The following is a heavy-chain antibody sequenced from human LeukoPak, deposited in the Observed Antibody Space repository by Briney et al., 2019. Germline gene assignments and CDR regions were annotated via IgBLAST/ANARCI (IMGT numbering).Heavy chain of an antibody. V-gene: IGHV4-59*01. CDR1: GGSISSYY. CDR2: IYYSGST. Sequence: SETLSLTCTVSGGSISSYYWSWIRQPPGKGLEWIGYIYYSGSTNYDPSLKSRVTISVDTSKNQFSLKLSSVTAADTAVYYCARYKYSSSFINYWGQGTLVTVSS. J-gene: IGHJ4*02. D-gene: IGHD6-19*01. CDR3: ARYKYSSSFINY.